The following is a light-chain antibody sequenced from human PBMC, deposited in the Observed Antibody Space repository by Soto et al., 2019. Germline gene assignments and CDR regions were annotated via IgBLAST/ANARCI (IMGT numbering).Light chain of an antibody. CDR3: QQYGSSPPWT. V-gene: IGKV3-20*01. Sequence: EIVLTQSPGTLSLSPGERATLSCRASQSVSSSYLAWYQQKPGQAPRLLIYGASSRATGIPDRFSGSGSGTALTLNISRLEPEDFAVYYCQQYGSSPPWTFGQGTKVEIK. CDR1: QSVSSSY. J-gene: IGKJ1*01. CDR2: GAS.